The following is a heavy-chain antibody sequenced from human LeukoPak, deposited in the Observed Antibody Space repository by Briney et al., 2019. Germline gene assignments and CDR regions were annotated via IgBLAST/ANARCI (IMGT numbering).Heavy chain of an antibody. Sequence: GGSLRLSCAASGFTFDDYGMSWVRQAPGKGLEWVSGINWNGGSTGYADSVKGRFTISRDNAKNSLYLQMNSLRAEDTALYYCARATYYYDSSGYYHIRDYFDYWGQGTLVTVSS. V-gene: IGHV3-20*04. J-gene: IGHJ4*02. D-gene: IGHD3-22*01. CDR1: GFTFDDYG. CDR3: ARATYYYDSSGYYHIRDYFDY. CDR2: INWNGGST.